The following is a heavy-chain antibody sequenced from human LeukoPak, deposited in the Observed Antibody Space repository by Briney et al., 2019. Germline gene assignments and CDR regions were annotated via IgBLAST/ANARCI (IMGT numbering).Heavy chain of an antibody. CDR1: GDSIRSSSFF. CDR3: ARRNGHTWDVGNWFDP. V-gene: IGHV4-39*01. D-gene: IGHD5-24*01. J-gene: IGHJ5*02. Sequence: SETLSLTCSVSGDSIRSSSFFWGWIRQPPGMGLEWIASISYNGVTYYNPFLSSRATVSVDTSKNQFSLRLFSVTAADTAVYYCARRNGHTWDVGNWFDPWGPGTLVTVSS. CDR2: ISYNGVT.